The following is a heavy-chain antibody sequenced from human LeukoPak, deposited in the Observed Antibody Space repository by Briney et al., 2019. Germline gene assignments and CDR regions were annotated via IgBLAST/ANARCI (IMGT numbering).Heavy chain of an antibody. CDR3: ASTRSTSDWYTRGFEY. CDR1: GFTVGTNS. Sequence: PGGSLRLSCAASGFTVGTNSMSWVRQSPGKGLEWVSVIYRGGSTYYADSVNGRFTISRDNPRNSLFLQMKSLRVEDTALYYCASTRSTSDWYTRGFEYWGQGTLVTVSS. V-gene: IGHV3-53*01. CDR2: IYRGGST. J-gene: IGHJ4*02. D-gene: IGHD6-19*01.